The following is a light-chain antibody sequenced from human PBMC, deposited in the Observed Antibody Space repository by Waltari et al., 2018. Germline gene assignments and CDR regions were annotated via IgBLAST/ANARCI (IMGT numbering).Light chain of an antibody. Sequence: EIVMTQSPATLSVSPGERATLSCRASQSVSSNLAWYQQKPGQAPRLLIYGASTRATGIPARFSGSGSGTEFTLTISSLQSEDFAVYYCQQYNNFRTFGGGTKVEIK. J-gene: IGKJ4*01. CDR3: QQYNNFRT. V-gene: IGKV3-15*01. CDR1: QSVSSN. CDR2: GAS.